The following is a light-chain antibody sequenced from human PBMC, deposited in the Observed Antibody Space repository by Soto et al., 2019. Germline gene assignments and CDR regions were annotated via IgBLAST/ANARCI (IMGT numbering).Light chain of an antibody. CDR2: GAS. CDR1: QSVSRSY. Sequence: EIVLTQSPGTLSLSPGERATLSCRASQSVSRSYLAWYQQKPGQAPRLLIYGASSRATGIPDRFSGRGSGTDFALTISRLEPEGFAVDYCQQYGSSTTFGQGTKVEIK. CDR3: QQYGSSTT. V-gene: IGKV3-20*01. J-gene: IGKJ1*01.